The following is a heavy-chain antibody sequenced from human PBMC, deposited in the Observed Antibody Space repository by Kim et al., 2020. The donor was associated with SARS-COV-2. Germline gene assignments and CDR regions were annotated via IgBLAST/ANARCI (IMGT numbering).Heavy chain of an antibody. D-gene: IGHD3-16*02. Sequence: TYYANSVKGRFPISRDTSKNTLYLQMNSLRAEDTAVYYCAKDGSYHYFDYWGQGTLVTVSS. J-gene: IGHJ4*02. CDR3: AKDGSYHYFDY. CDR2: T. V-gene: IGHV3-23*01.